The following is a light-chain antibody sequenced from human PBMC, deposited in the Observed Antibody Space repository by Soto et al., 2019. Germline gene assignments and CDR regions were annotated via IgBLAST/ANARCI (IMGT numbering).Light chain of an antibody. V-gene: IGKV3-15*01. CDR1: QSIGDT. Sequence: ETVITQSPATLSVSPGGRATLSCGSTQSIGDTSAWYQRITGQPPRFLIYGASSRVTGFPARFSGSGAGKDVTITITSLQSDDFAVYYCQQYDNWPWTFGQGTKVDVK. CDR3: QQYDNWPWT. CDR2: GAS. J-gene: IGKJ1*01.